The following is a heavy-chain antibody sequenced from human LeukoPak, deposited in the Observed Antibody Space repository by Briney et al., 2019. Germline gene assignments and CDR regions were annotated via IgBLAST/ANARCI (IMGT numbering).Heavy chain of an antibody. V-gene: IGHV3-23*01. CDR1: GFIFNNYA. D-gene: IGHD5-12*01. CDR2: IIGSSGST. CDR3: AKGAYDYIEIAYFDY. Sequence: GGSLRLSCVASGFIFNNYAMNWVRQAPGKGLEWVSLIIGSSGSTFYADSVKGRFTISRDKSKNTLYLQMNSLRAEDTAVYYCAKGAYDYIEIAYFDYWGQGSLVTVSS. J-gene: IGHJ4*02.